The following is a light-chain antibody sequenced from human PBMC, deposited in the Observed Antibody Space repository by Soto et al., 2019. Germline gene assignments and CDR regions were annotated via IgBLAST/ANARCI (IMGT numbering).Light chain of an antibody. CDR1: QSFSNNY. J-gene: IGKJ1*01. V-gene: IGKV3-20*01. CDR3: QQYGSSGT. CDR2: GAS. Sequence: EIVLTQSPGTLSLSPGERATVSCMASQSFSNNYLACYQQKPGQAPRLLIYGASNRATGIPDRFSGSGSGTDFTLTISRLEPEDFAVYYCQQYGSSGTFGQGTKVDIK.